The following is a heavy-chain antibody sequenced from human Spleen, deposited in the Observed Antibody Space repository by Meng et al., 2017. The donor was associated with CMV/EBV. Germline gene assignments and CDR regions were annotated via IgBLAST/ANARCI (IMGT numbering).Heavy chain of an antibody. CDR1: GFTFSSSW. D-gene: IGHD3-16*01. CDR2: INQDGSER. J-gene: IGHJ4*02. V-gene: IGHV3-7*01. CDR3: VTGGY. Sequence: GGSLRLSCAGSGFTFSSSWMNWARQAPGKGLEWVANINQDGSERYYVDSVKGRFTISRDNAKNSLFLQLNSLRVEDTAVYYCVTGGYWGLGTLVTVSS.